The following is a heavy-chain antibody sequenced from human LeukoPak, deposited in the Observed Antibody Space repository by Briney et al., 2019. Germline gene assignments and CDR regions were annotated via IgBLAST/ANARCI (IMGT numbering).Heavy chain of an antibody. CDR3: TTDRYYDNSELQFQH. D-gene: IGHD3-22*01. CDR2: IKRETDGGTI. V-gene: IGHV3-15*01. Sequence: PGGSLRLSCAVSGFTLNNAWMSWVRQAPGKGLERLGRIKRETDGGTIDYAALVKGRFTISRDDSRNTLYLQMDSLKIEDTAVYYCTTDRYYDNSELQFQHWGQGTLVTVSS. J-gene: IGHJ1*01. CDR1: GFTLNNAW.